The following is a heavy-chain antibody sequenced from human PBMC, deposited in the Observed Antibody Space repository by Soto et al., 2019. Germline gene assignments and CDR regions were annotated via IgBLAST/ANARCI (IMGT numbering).Heavy chain of an antibody. Sequence: QVHLVESGGGVGQPGRSLRLSCAASGFSFNRYDMDWVRQAPGKGLEWVAGISYDGNIKYYADSVRGRFTISRDNSMDTVYLRVNSLRAEDTAVYYCARGDYYGSGSHYPPGYWGQGTLVTVSS. CDR3: ARGDYYGSGSHYPPGY. CDR1: GFSFNRYD. J-gene: IGHJ4*02. D-gene: IGHD3-10*01. CDR2: ISYDGNIK. V-gene: IGHV3-30-3*01.